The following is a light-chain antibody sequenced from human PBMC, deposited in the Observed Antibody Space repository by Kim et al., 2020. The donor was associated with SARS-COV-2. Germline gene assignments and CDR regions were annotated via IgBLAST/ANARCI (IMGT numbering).Light chain of an antibody. V-gene: IGKV1-5*03. CDR2: KAS. CDR1: QSISGW. CDR3: QQSRT. Sequence: DIQMTQSPSTLSASVGDRVTITCRASQSISGWLAWYQQKPGKAPKLLIYKASSLESGVPSRFSGSGSGTEFTLTISSLQPDDFSTYYCQQSRTFGQGTKVDIK. J-gene: IGKJ1*01.